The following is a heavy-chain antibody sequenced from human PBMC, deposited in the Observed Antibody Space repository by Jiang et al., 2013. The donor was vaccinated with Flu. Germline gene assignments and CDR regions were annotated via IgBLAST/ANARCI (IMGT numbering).Heavy chain of an antibody. Sequence: GWVRQMPGKGLEWMGIIYPGDSDTRYSPSFQGQVTISADKSISTAYLQWSSLKASDTAMYYCARQTFSDIVVVPAAPDYYGMDVWGQGTTVTVSS. D-gene: IGHD2-2*01. V-gene: IGHV5-51*01. CDR3: ARQTFSDIVVVPAAPDYYGMDV. J-gene: IGHJ6*02. CDR2: IYPGDSDT.